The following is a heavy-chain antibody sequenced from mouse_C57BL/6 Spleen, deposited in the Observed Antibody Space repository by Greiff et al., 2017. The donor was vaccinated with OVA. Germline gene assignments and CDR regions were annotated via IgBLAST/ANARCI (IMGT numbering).Heavy chain of an antibody. CDR3: ARDDGYDEGFAY. Sequence: EVKLVESGGGLVKPGGSLKLSCAASGFTFSSYAMSWVRQTPEKRLEWVATISDGGSYTYYPDNVKGRFTISRDNASNNLYLQMSHLNSEDTAMYYCARDDGYDEGFAYWGQGTLVTVSA. CDR2: ISDGGSYT. D-gene: IGHD2-2*01. CDR1: GFTFSSYA. V-gene: IGHV5-4*01. J-gene: IGHJ3*01.